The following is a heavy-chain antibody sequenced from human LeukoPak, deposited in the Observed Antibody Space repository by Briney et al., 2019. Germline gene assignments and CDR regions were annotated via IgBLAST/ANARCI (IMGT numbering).Heavy chain of an antibody. CDR1: GSTVSSNY. CDR2: IYSGGST. V-gene: IGHV3-53*04. J-gene: IGHJ4*02. D-gene: IGHD6-13*01. CDR3: ARETLAGYSSR. Sequence: PGGSLRLSCAASGSTVSSNYMSWVRQAPGKGLEWVSVIYSGGSTYYADSVKGRFTISRHNSKNTLYLQMNSLRAEDTAVYYCARETLAGYSSRWGQGTLVTVSS.